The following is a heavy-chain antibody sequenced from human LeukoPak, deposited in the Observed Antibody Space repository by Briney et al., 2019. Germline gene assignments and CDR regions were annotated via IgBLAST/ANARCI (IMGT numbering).Heavy chain of an antibody. Sequence: GGSLKLSCAASGFTFSGSAMHWVRQASGRGLEWVGRIRSKANNYETAYAASVKGRFTISRDDSKNTAFLQMNSLKTEDTAVYYCTRFNQEPYGMDVWGQGTTVTVSS. CDR2: IRSKANNYET. CDR3: TRFNQEPYGMDV. J-gene: IGHJ6*02. V-gene: IGHV3-73*01. D-gene: IGHD1-14*01. CDR1: GFTFSGSA.